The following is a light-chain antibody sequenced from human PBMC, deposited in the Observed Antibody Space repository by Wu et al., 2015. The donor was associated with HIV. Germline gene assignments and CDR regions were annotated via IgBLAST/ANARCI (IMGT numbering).Light chain of an antibody. CDR3: QQRSNWPLT. J-gene: IGKJ5*01. CDR1: QSVTTY. CDR2: DAS. Sequence: DILLTQSPATLSLSPGERATLSCRASQSVTTYLARYQQKPGQAPRLLMYDASNRAIGIPVRFSGSGSGTDFTLTISSLEPEDFAIYYCQQRSNWPLTFGQGTRLEIK. V-gene: IGKV3-11*01.